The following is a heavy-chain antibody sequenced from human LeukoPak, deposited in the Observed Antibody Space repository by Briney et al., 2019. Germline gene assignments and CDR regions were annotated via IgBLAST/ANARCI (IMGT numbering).Heavy chain of an antibody. V-gene: IGHV4-30-2*01. J-gene: IGHJ4*02. D-gene: IGHD4-17*01. CDR2: IYHSGST. CDR3: ARVSTVTKYFDY. CDR1: GGSISSGGYS. Sequence: PSETLSLTCAVSGGSISSGGYSWSWIRQPPGKGLEWIGYIYHSGSTCYNPSLKSRVTISVDRSKNQFSLKLSSVTAADTAVYYCARVSTVTKYFDYWGQGTLVTVSS.